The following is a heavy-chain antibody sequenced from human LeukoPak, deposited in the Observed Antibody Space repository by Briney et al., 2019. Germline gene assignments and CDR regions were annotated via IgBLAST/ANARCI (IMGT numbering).Heavy chain of an antibody. CDR3: AREFRYSSGWYGGFDY. J-gene: IGHJ4*02. Sequence: PGGSLRLSCAASGFTFSSYSMNWVRQAPGKGLEWVSYVSSSSSTIYYADSVKGRFTISRDNAKNSLYLQMNSLRAEDTAVYYCAREFRYSSGWYGGFDYWGQGTLVTVSS. D-gene: IGHD6-19*01. CDR1: GFTFSSYS. V-gene: IGHV3-48*01. CDR2: VSSSSSTI.